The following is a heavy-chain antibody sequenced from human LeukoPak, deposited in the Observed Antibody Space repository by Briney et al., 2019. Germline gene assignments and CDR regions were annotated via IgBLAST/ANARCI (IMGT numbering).Heavy chain of an antibody. CDR3: ARDPGYGAGSYSGPDSFDV. D-gene: IGHD3-10*01. J-gene: IGHJ3*01. V-gene: IGHV3-48*03. CDR1: GFTLSAYE. Sequence: PGGSLRLSCSASGFTLSAYEMNWVRQAPGKGLEWVSYISSTGSMVYYADSVQGRFTISRDNAKNSLFLQMDSLRVDDTAVYYCARDPGYGAGSYSGPDSFDVWGLGTMVTVS. CDR2: ISSTGSMV.